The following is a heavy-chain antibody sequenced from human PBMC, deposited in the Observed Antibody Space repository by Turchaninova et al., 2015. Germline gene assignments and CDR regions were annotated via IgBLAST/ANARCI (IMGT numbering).Heavy chain of an antibody. CDR2: MYNGGDT. CDR1: GGSISSYY. CDR3: ARHYLGSESYSYWFDP. V-gene: IGHV4-59*08. Sequence: QVQLQESGPGLVKPSETLSLTCTVSGGSISSYYWSWIRQPPGKGREWIAYMYNGGDTNYNPSLKSRVTISIDTSKSQFSLKLRSVTAADTAVYYCARHYLGSESYSYWFDPWGQGTLVTVSS. J-gene: IGHJ5*02. D-gene: IGHD3-10*01.